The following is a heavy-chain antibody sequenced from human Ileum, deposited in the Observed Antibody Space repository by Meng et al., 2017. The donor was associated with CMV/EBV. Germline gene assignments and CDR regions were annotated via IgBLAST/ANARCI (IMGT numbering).Heavy chain of an antibody. D-gene: IGHD2-8*02. J-gene: IGHJ5*02. CDR1: FSTYA. CDR2: LSSDGGSK. Sequence: FSTYAMHWVSQDPGKGLEWVAVLSSDGGSKYYANSVKDRFSISRDNSENTLYLQMNSLRSEGTAVYFCARDLRFCTGTTCSLFNYFDPWGQGTLVTVSS. V-gene: IGHV3-30-3*01. CDR3: ARDLRFCTGTTCSLFNYFDP.